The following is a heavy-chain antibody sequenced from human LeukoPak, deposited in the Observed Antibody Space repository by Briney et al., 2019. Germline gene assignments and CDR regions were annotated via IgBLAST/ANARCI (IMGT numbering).Heavy chain of an antibody. CDR3: ARDLGYSSTDY. D-gene: IGHD6-13*01. V-gene: IGHV4-59*01. CDR1: GGSISSYY. J-gene: IGHJ4*02. CDR2: IYYSGST. Sequence: PSETLSLTCTVSGGSISSYYWSWIRQPPGKGLEWIGYIYYSGSTNYNPSLKSRVTIPVDTSKNQFSLKLSSVTAADTAVYYCARDLGYSSTDYWGQGTLVTVSS.